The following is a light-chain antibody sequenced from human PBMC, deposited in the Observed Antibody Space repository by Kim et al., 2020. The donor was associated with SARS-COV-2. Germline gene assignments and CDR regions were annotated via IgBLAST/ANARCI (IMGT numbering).Light chain of an antibody. J-gene: IGLJ2*01. CDR3: QAWDSSTVV. CDR2: QDS. CDR1: KLGDKY. V-gene: IGLV3-1*01. Sequence: VSPGQTARVACPGDKLGDKYACWYQQKPGQSPVLVIYQDSKRPSGIPERFSGSNSGNTATLTISGTQAMDEADYYCQAWDSSTVVFGGGTQLTVL.